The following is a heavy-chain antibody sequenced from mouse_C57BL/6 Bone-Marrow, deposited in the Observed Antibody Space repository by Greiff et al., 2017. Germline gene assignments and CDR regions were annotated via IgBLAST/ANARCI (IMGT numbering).Heavy chain of an antibody. J-gene: IGHJ2*01. D-gene: IGHD1-1*01. CDR1: GYTFTSYG. Sequence: QVQLQQSGAELARPGASVKLSCKASGYTFTSYGISWVKQRTGQGLEWIGEIYPRSGNTYYNEKFKGKATLTADKSSSTAYMELRSLTSEDSAVYFCAGGGSSSHFDYWGKGTTLTVSS. CDR2: IYPRSGNT. V-gene: IGHV1-81*01. CDR3: AGGGSSSHFDY.